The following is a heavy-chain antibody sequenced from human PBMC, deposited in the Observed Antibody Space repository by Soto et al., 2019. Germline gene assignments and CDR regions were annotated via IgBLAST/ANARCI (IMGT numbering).Heavy chain of an antibody. V-gene: IGHV3-23*01. CDR3: AKDGYFGPTFLMGY. D-gene: IGHD3-10*01. J-gene: IGHJ4*02. Sequence: GGSLRLSCAASGFTFSSYAMSWVRQAPGKGLEWVSAISGSGGSTYYADSVKGRFTISRDNSKNTLYLQMNSLRAEDTAVYYCAKDGYFGPTFLMGYWGQGTLVTVSS. CDR1: GFTFSSYA. CDR2: ISGSGGST.